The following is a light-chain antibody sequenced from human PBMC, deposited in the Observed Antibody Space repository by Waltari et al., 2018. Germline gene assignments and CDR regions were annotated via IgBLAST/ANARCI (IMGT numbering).Light chain of an antibody. J-gene: IGLJ2*01. CDR1: NLGHKY. V-gene: IGLV3-1*01. CDR2: QNN. Sequence: SYEVTQPPSVSVSPGQTASLFCSGENLGHKYTSWYQQKTGQSPPLVMHQNNGRPSGIPERFSGSSSGNTATLTISGTQAMDEAVYFCQTWDLITVTFGGGTKLTVL. CDR3: QTWDLITVT.